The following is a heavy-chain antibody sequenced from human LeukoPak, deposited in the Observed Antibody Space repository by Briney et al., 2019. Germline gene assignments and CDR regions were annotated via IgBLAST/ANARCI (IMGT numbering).Heavy chain of an antibody. V-gene: IGHV1-18*04. CDR3: ASMGVTIPFDAFDI. CDR1: GYTFTSHG. J-gene: IGHJ3*02. CDR2: ISAYNGNT. D-gene: IGHD2-21*02. Sequence: GASVKVSCKASGYTFTSHGISWVRQAPGQGLEWMGWISAYNGNTNYARKLQGRVTMTTDTSTSTAYMELRSLRSDDTAVYYCASMGVTIPFDAFDIWGQGTMVTVSS.